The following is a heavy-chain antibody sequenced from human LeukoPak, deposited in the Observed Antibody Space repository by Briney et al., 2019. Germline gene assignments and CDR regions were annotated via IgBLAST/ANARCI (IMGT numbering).Heavy chain of an antibody. CDR1: GFTFSSHG. CDR2: IIPSGHTT. J-gene: IGHJ4*02. Sequence: GGTLRLSCAASGFTFSSHGMNWVRQAPGKGLEWVSGIIPSGHTTYYADSVRGRFTISRDNSRNTLYLQMNSLRAEDTAVYYCAKTAGIAAAADFDYWGQGTLVTVSS. D-gene: IGHD6-13*01. V-gene: IGHV3-23*01. CDR3: AKTAGIAAAADFDY.